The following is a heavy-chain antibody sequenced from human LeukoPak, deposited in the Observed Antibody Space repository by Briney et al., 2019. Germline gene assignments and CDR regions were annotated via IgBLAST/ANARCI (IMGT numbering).Heavy chain of an antibody. CDR2: IYYSGST. V-gene: IGHV4-39*07. Sequence: PSETLSLTCTVSGGSISSSSYYWGWIRQPPGKGLEWIGSIYYSGSTYYNPSLKSRVTISVDTSKNQFSLKLSSVTAADTAVYYCARDERSGSCFDYWGQGTLVTVSS. CDR1: GGSISSSSYY. D-gene: IGHD1-26*01. J-gene: IGHJ4*02. CDR3: ARDERSGSCFDY.